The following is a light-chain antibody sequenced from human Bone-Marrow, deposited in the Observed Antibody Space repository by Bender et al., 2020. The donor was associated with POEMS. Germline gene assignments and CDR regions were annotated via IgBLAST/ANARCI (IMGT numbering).Light chain of an antibody. CDR1: SSNIGTNP. CDR3: AAWEDSLNGWV. V-gene: IGLV1-44*01. CDR2: INN. Sequence: QSVLTQPPSASGTPGQRVTISCSGSSSNIGTNPVNWYQQLPGTAPKLLIYINNQRPSGVPDRFSGYNSGTSASLAISGLQSEDEADYYCAAWEDSLNGWVFGGGTKLTVL. J-gene: IGLJ3*02.